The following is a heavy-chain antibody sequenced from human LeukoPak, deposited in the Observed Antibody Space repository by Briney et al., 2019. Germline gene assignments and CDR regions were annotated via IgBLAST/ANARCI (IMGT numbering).Heavy chain of an antibody. CDR2: ISSSGSTI. V-gene: IGHV3-48*03. Sequence: GGSLRLSCAASGFTFSSYEMNWVRQAPGKGLEWVSYISSSGSTIYYADPVKGRFTISRDNAKNSLYLQMNSLRVEDTAVYYCARRGRAFDYWGQGTLVTVSS. CDR1: GFTFSSYE. J-gene: IGHJ4*02. CDR3: ARRGRAFDY.